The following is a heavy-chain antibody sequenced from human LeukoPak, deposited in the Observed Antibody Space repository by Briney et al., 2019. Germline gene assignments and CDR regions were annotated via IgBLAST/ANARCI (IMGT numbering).Heavy chain of an antibody. CDR2: ISGTGYNT. V-gene: IGHV3-23*01. CDR3: AKHVSGSLFYFDY. CDR1: GFTFRNCA. D-gene: IGHD3-10*01. J-gene: IGHJ4*02. Sequence: GGSLRLSCAASGFTFRNCAMSWVRQAPGKGLEWVSGISGTGYNTYYADSVKGRFTISRDNSKNTPYLQMNSLGAEDTAVYYCAKHVSGSLFYFDYWGQRTLVTVSS.